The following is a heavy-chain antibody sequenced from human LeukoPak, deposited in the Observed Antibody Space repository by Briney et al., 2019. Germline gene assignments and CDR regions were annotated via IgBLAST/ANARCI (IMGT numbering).Heavy chain of an antibody. V-gene: IGHV1-46*01. J-gene: IGHJ3*02. Sequence: SVKVSCKASGYTFTSYYIHWVRQAPGQGLEWMRMINPSGGSTTYAQNFQGRVTKTGDTATSTVHMELSSLRSEDTAVYYRARPYSSGYYDAFDIWGQGTMVTVSS. CDR3: ARPYSSGYYDAFDI. D-gene: IGHD3-22*01. CDR2: INPSGGST. CDR1: GYTFTSYY.